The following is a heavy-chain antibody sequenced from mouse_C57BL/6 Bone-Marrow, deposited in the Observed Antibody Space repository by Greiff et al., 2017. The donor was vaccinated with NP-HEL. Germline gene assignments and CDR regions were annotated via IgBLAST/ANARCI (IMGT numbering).Heavy chain of an antibody. J-gene: IGHJ1*03. Sequence: VHVKQSGPELVKPGASVKISCKASGYSFTDYNMNWVKQSNGKSLEWIGVINPNYGTTSYNQKFKGKATLTVDQSSSTAYMQLNSLTSEDSAVXYCAREGKTGTRYFDVWGTGTTVTVSS. CDR1: GYSFTDYN. CDR3: AREGKTGTRYFDV. D-gene: IGHD4-1*01. CDR2: INPNYGTT. V-gene: IGHV1-39*01.